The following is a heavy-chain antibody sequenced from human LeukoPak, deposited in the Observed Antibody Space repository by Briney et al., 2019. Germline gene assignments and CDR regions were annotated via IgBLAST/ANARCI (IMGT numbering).Heavy chain of an antibody. J-gene: IGHJ5*02. CDR2: IYYSGST. CDR3: ARLGYGDYEWFDP. CDR1: PGSISTSSYC. D-gene: IGHD4-17*01. Sequence: SATPSLTSTDTPGSISTSSYCSGWIRQPPGTGLDWLGSIYYSGSTYYHPSLKSRVTIYVDTSKNKFSLKLSSVTAADTAVYYCARLGYGDYEWFDPWGQGTLVTVSS. V-gene: IGHV4-39*01.